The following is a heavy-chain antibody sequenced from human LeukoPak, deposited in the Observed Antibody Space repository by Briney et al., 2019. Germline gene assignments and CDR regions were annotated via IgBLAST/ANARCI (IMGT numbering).Heavy chain of an antibody. CDR1: GGSISSGSYY. Sequence: SETLSLTCTVSGGSISSGSYYWSWIRQPAGKGLEWIGRIYTSGSTNYNPSLKSRVTISVDTSKNQFSLKLSSVTAADTAVYYCARGIAVAGTRLGYYYYYMDVWGKGTTVTISS. J-gene: IGHJ6*03. V-gene: IGHV4-61*02. CDR2: IYTSGST. D-gene: IGHD6-19*01. CDR3: ARGIAVAGTRLGYYYYYMDV.